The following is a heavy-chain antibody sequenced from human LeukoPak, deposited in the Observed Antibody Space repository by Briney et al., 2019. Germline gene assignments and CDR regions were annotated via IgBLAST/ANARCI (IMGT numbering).Heavy chain of an antibody. J-gene: IGHJ4*02. CDR2: ISGSGGST. V-gene: IGHV3-23*01. Sequence: PGGSLRLSCAASGFTFSSYAMSWVRQAPGKGLEWVSAISGSGGSTYYADSVKGRFTISRDNSKNTLYLQMNSLRAEGTAVYYCAKEYSPVTIFGVVIIPNFDYWGQGTLVTVSS. CDR3: AKEYSPVTIFGVVIIPNFDY. D-gene: IGHD3-3*01. CDR1: GFTFSSYA.